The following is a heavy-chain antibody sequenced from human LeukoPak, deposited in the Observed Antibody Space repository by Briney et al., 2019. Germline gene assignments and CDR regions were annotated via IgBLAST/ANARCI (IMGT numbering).Heavy chain of an antibody. Sequence: EASVKVSCKASGYTFTSYYMHWVRQAPGQGLEWMGIINPSGGSTSYAQKFQGRVTMTRDMSTSTVYMELSSLRSEATAVYYCARVAVAGTRVDWFDPWGQGTLVTVSS. V-gene: IGHV1-46*01. CDR1: GYTFTSYY. CDR2: INPSGGST. J-gene: IGHJ5*02. D-gene: IGHD6-19*01. CDR3: ARVAVAGTRVDWFDP.